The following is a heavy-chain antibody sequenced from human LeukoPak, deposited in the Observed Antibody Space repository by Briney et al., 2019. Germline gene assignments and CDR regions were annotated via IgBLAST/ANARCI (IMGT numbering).Heavy chain of an antibody. V-gene: IGHV4-4*07. Sequence: PSETLSLTCTVSGVSISSYYWSWIRQPAGKGLEWIGRIYTTESSNYNPSLKSRVTMSVDTSKNQFSLNLSSVTAADTAVYYCAREGVGAVGPFDYWGQGSLVTVSS. D-gene: IGHD6-13*01. CDR1: GVSISSYY. CDR3: AREGVGAVGPFDY. J-gene: IGHJ4*02. CDR2: IYTTESS.